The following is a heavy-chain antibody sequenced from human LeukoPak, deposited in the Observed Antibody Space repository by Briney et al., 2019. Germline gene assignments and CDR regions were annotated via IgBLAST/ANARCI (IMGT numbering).Heavy chain of an antibody. V-gene: IGHV3-48*03. CDR2: ISHSGNTI. D-gene: IGHD6-13*01. CDR1: GFTFNVYD. CDR3: SREDASSQDY. Sequence: GGSLRLSCAASGFTFNVYDMNWARLLPGKGLEWVSYISHSGNTIYYADSVKGRFTISRDNAKNSLYLQMNSLRAEDTAVYYCSREDASSQDYWGQGTLVTVSS. J-gene: IGHJ4*02.